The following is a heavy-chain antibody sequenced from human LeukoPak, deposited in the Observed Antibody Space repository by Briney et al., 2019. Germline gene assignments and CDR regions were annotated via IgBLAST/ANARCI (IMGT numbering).Heavy chain of an antibody. CDR1: GGTFISYA. CDR2: IIPIFGTA. V-gene: IGHV1-69*05. J-gene: IGHJ4*02. D-gene: IGHD3-22*01. CDR3: ARVSDSSGYLDY. Sequence: SVKVSCKPSGGTFISYAISWVRQAPGQGLEWMGGIIPIFGTANYAQKFQGRVTITTDESTSTAYMELSSLRSEDTAVYYCARVSDSSGYLDYWGQGTLVTVSS.